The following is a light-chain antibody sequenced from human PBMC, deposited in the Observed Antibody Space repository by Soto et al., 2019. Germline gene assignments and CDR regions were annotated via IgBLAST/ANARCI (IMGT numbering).Light chain of an antibody. J-gene: IGKJ2*01. CDR3: QQSHGIPYT. V-gene: IGKV1-39*01. Sequence: DIQMTQSPSSLSASVGDSVTITCRASQTISTYLNWYQQEPVKAPKLLIYAASSLQSGVPSRFSGSGSGTDFTLTISSLQPEDFAAYYCQQSHGIPYTFGQGTKLEIK. CDR2: AAS. CDR1: QTISTY.